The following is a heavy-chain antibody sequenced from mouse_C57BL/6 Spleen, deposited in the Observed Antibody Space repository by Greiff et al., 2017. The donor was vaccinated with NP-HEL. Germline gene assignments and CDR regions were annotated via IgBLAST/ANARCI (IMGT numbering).Heavy chain of an antibody. CDR3: ARSGYYY. CDR2: INPSTGGT. Sequence: VQLQQSGPELVKPGASVKISCKASGYSFTGYYMNWVKQSPEKSLEWIGEINPSTGGTTYNQKFKAKATLTVDKSSSTAYMQLKSLTSEDSAVYYCARSGYYYWGQGTTLTVSS. CDR1: GYSFTGYY. J-gene: IGHJ2*01. D-gene: IGHD2-3*01. V-gene: IGHV1-42*01.